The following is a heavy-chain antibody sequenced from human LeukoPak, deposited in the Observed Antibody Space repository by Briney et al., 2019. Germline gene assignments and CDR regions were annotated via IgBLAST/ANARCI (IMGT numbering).Heavy chain of an antibody. Sequence: GGSLRLSCAASGFTFSSYAMSWVRQAPGRGLEWVSGISSTSASTYYIDSVKGRFTISRDNSKNTLYLQMNSLRAEDTAVYYCATGAAANSNFDYWGQGTLVTVSS. V-gene: IGHV3-23*01. D-gene: IGHD2-2*01. CDR3: ATGAAANSNFDY. J-gene: IGHJ4*02. CDR1: GFTFSSYA. CDR2: ISSTSAST.